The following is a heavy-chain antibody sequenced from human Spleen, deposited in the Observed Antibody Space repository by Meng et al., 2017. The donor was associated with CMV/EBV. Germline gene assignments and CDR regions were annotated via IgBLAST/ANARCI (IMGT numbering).Heavy chain of an antibody. D-gene: IGHD6-13*01. CDR2: IYTDGST. J-gene: IGHJ6*02. V-gene: IGHV3-66*02. Sequence: GGSLRLSCATSGFTVSSSYMHWVRQAPGKGLEWVSLIYTDGSTSYADFVRGRFTISRDTSKNTLYLQMNSLRAADTAMYYCARDLPSSWYRNGMDVWGQGTTVTVSS. CDR1: GFTVSSSY. CDR3: ARDLPSSWYRNGMDV.